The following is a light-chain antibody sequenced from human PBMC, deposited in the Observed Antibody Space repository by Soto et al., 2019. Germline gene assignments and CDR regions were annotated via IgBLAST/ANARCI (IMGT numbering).Light chain of an antibody. J-gene: IGKJ4*01. Sequence: EIVLTQSPATLSLSPGERATLSCRASQSVSSYLAWYQQKPDQAPRLLIYDASNRATGIPARFSGSGSGTDFTLTSSSLEPDDFAVYDCQQRSDWPDTFRGGTKVQIK. CDR2: DAS. CDR3: QQRSDWPDT. CDR1: QSVSSY. V-gene: IGKV3-11*01.